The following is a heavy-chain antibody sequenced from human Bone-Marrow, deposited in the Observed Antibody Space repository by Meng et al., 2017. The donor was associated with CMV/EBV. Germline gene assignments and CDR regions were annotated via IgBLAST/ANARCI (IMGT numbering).Heavy chain of an antibody. J-gene: IGHJ4*02. CDR2: SSGSGDAR. Sequence: GGSLSLSCAASGFSFSDCAMSWVRQGPGEGLEWVSSSSGSGDARYHADSVKGRLTISRDKSIKTLYLQMNSLRVEDTDVYFCVKGWVVPGAVGGHFDFWGQGTRVTVSS. CDR1: GFSFSDCA. CDR3: VKGWVVPGAVGGHFDF. V-gene: IGHV3-23*01. D-gene: IGHD2-2*01.